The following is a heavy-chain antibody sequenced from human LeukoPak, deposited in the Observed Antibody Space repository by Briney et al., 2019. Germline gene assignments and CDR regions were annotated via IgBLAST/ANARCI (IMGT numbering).Heavy chain of an antibody. CDR3: ARGRIYYIY. Sequence: GWSLRLSCAASGFTFTSYWMSWVRQAPGKGLEWVANIKEDGSEKYYVDSVKGRFTISRDNAKNSLYLQMNSLRAEDTAVYYCARGRIYYIYWGQGTLVTVSS. CDR2: IKEDGSEK. V-gene: IGHV3-7*04. D-gene: IGHD3-22*01. CDR1: GFTFTSYW. J-gene: IGHJ4*02.